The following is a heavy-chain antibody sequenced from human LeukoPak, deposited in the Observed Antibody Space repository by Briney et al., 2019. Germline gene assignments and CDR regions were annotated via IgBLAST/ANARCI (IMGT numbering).Heavy chain of an antibody. J-gene: IGHJ6*03. CDR2: TSYDGSNK. V-gene: IGHV3-30*04. D-gene: IGHD2-8*01. CDR1: GFTFSNYA. CDR3: ANGYCTNGVCYPYYYYYMDV. Sequence: GGSLRLSCAASGFTFSNYAMHWVRQAPGKGLEWVTITSYDGSNKYADSVKGRFTISRDNSKNTLYLQMNSLRAEDTAVYYCANGYCTNGVCYPYYYYYMDVWGKGTTVTASS.